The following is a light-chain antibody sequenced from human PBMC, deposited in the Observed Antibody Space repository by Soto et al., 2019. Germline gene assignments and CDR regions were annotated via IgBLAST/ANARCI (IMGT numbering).Light chain of an antibody. Sequence: VLTKSAGTLSLSPGARATLSCRASQSFNSIYLAWYQQKPGQAPRLLIYGASSRATGIPDRFSCSGSGKEFTLTISRREPEDFAAYYCHQYDSWTFGQVTKMDI. CDR3: HQYDSWT. J-gene: IGKJ1*01. V-gene: IGKV3-20*01. CDR2: GAS. CDR1: QSFNSIY.